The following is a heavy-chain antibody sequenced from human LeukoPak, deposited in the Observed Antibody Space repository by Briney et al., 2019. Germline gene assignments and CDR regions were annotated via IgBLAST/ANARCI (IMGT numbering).Heavy chain of an antibody. CDR2: IGYSGST. D-gene: IGHD6-13*01. V-gene: IGHV4-61*01. J-gene: IGHJ4*02. Sequence: SSETLSLTCTVSGGSVSSDSSYWSWIRQPPGKGLEWLGYIGYSGSTDYNPSLKSRVSISLGTSKNQVSLKLTSVTAADTAVYYCARGYRNNWRFDSWGQGTLVTVSS. CDR1: GGSVSSDSSY. CDR3: ARGYRNNWRFDS.